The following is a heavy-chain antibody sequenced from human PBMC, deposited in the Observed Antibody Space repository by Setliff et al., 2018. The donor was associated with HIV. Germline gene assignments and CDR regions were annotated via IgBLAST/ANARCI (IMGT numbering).Heavy chain of an antibody. V-gene: IGHV2-5*01. Sequence: TLSLTCSVSGGSISSITYYWSWIRQPPGKALEWLALIYWNDDKHYSPSLKSRVTITKDTSKNQVVLKMTNMDAVDTATYYCAHIRWLVPDWYFDLWGRGTLVTVSS. CDR2: IYWNDDK. CDR3: AHIRWLVPDWYFDL. J-gene: IGHJ2*01. D-gene: IGHD5-12*01. CDR1: GGSISSITYY.